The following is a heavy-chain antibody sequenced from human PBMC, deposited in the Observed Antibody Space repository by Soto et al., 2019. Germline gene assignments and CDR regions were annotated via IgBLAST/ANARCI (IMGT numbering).Heavy chain of an antibody. CDR1: GGSFSGYY. CDR2: INHSGST. D-gene: IGHD2-15*01. V-gene: IGHV4-34*01. J-gene: IGHJ6*02. CDR3: VRGPYCSGCSCYVRYYYYGMDV. Sequence: QVQLQQWGAGLLKPSETLSLTCAVYGGSFSGYYWSWIRQPPGKGLEWLGEINHSGSTNYNPSLKSRVTIPVDTSKEQVVLKLSAVTAAATAVYYCVRGPYCSGCSCYVRYYYYGMDVWGQGTTVTVSS.